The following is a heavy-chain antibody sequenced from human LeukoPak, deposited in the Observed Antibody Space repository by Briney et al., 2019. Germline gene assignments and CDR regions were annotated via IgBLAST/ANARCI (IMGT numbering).Heavy chain of an antibody. CDR2: ISCSGGST. D-gene: IGHD3-10*01. CDR3: AKDLITMVRGVISPYGMDV. CDR1: GFTFSSYA. Sequence: AGGSLRLSCAASGFTFSSYAMSWVRQAPGKGLEWVSAISCSGGSTYYADSVKGRFTISRDNSKNTLYLQMNSLRAEDTAVYYCAKDLITMVRGVISPYGMDVWGQGTTVTVSS. V-gene: IGHV3-23*01. J-gene: IGHJ6*02.